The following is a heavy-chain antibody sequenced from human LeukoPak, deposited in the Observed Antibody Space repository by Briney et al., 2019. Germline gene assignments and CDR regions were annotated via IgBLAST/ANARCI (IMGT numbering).Heavy chain of an antibody. V-gene: IGHV4-39*01. CDR1: GYSFSSKIYY. CDR3: ARLSVNPDGYSLGWFDP. D-gene: IGHD5-24*01. J-gene: IGHJ5*02. CDR2: SYYSGST. Sequence: PSETLSLSCAVSGYSFSSKIYYWGCHRQSPGMGLEWDRSSYYSGSTYYNPSLKSLVTISVDTSRNQFSLNLRSVAAADTALYYCARLSVNPDGYSLGWFDPWGQGTLVAVST.